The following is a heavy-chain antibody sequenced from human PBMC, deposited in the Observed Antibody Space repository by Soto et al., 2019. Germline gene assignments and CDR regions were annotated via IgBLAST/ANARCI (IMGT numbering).Heavy chain of an antibody. V-gene: IGHV3-66*01. D-gene: IGHD1-1*01. J-gene: IGHJ4*02. CDR2: IYSGGAT. Sequence: EVQLVESGGGLVQPGESLRLSCAASGFTVSNNYMRWVRQAPGKGLEWVSLIYSGGATYYADSVKGRFTISRDNSKNTLHIQMNSRRAETRAVYYCARDGTYNWVGGQGILVTVSS. CDR3: ARDGTYNWV. CDR1: GFTVSNNY.